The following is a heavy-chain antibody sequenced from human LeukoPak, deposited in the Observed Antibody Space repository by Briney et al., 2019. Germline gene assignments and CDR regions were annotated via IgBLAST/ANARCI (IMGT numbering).Heavy chain of an antibody. V-gene: IGHV3-7*03. CDR3: ARDRLLYCSGGSCYGYYFDY. CDR2: IKQDGSEK. Sequence: GGSLRLSCAASGFTFSSYSMNWVRQAPGKGLEWVANIKQDGSEKYYVDSVKGLFTISRDNAKNSLYLQMNSLRAEDTAVYYCARDRLLYCSGGSCYGYYFDYWGQGTLVTVSS. J-gene: IGHJ4*02. CDR1: GFTFSSYS. D-gene: IGHD2-15*01.